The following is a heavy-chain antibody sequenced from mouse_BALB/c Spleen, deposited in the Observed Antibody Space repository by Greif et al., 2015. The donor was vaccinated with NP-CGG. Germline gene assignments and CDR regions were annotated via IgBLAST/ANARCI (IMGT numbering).Heavy chain of an antibody. CDR3: NAYGSGYGYFDV. CDR1: GFNIKDYY. V-gene: IGHV14-4*02. CDR2: IDPENGDT. D-gene: IGHD1-1*01. J-gene: IGHJ1*01. Sequence: VQLQQSGAELVRSGASVKLSCTASGFNIKDYYMHWVKQRPEQGLEWIGWIDPENGDTEYAPKFQGKATMTADTSSNTAYLQLSSLTSEDTAVYYCNAYGSGYGYFDVWGAGTTVTVSS.